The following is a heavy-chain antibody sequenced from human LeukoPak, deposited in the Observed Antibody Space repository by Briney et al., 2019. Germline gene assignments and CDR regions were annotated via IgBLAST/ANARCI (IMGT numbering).Heavy chain of an antibody. Sequence: GGSLRLPCEASGFTFSSYEMSWVRQAPGKGLEWVSYISSSSNTIYYADSVKGRFTISRDNSKNTLYLQMNSLRAEDTAVYYCARGGHGAADQWGQGTLVIVSS. CDR3: ARGGHGAADQ. CDR1: GFTFSSYE. CDR2: ISSSSNTI. J-gene: IGHJ5*02. V-gene: IGHV3-48*03. D-gene: IGHD1-26*01.